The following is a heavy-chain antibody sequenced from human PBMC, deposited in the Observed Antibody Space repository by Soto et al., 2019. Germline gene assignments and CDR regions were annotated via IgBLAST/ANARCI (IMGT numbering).Heavy chain of an antibody. V-gene: IGHV1-69*01. CDR2: IIPIFGTA. J-gene: IGHJ4*02. CDR3: ARGPYDSSGYPFDY. D-gene: IGHD3-22*01. CDR1: GGTFSSYA. Sequence: QVQLVQSGAEVKKPGSSVKVSCKASGGTFSSYAISWVRQAPGQGLEWMGGIIPIFGTANYAQKFQGRVTITADESTSTAYMELSSLRSEDTAVYYCARGPYDSSGYPFDYWGQGTLVTVSS.